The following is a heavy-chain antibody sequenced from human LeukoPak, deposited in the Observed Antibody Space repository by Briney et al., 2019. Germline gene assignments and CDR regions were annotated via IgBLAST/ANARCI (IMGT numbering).Heavy chain of an antibody. CDR1: RYTFSNYD. Sequence: ASVKVSCKACRYTFSNYDINWLRQVTGQALDWMGWMNPKSGNTGYGRKFKGRVTMTSNSSIKTAYMELTSLRIQDTAVYYCTRGRSFWFDPWGQGALVTVFS. CDR3: TRGRSFWFDP. CDR2: MNPKSGNT. D-gene: IGHD3-10*01. V-gene: IGHV1-8*01. J-gene: IGHJ5*02.